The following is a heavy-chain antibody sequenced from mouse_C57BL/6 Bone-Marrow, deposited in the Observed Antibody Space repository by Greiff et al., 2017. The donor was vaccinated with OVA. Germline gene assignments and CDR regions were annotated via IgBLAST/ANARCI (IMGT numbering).Heavy chain of an antibody. J-gene: IGHJ1*03. Sequence: QVQLQQPGAELVMPGASVTLSCKASGYTFTSYWMHWVKPRPGQGLEWIGEIDPSDSYTNYNQKFKGKSTLTVDKSSSTAYMQLSSLTSEDSAVYYCARSHYYGSSYYFDVWGTGTTVTVSS. D-gene: IGHD1-1*01. V-gene: IGHV1-69*01. CDR2: IDPSDSYT. CDR1: GYTFTSYW. CDR3: ARSHYYGSSYYFDV.